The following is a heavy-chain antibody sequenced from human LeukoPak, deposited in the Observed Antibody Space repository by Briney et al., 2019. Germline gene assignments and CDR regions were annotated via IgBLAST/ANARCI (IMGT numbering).Heavy chain of an antibody. CDR3: ARSSRSGLLFYYYYYYMDV. Sequence: GASVKVSCKASGYTFTSYYMHWVRQAPGQGLEWMGIINPSGGSTSYAQKFQGRVTMTRDMSTSTVYMELSSLRSEDTAVYYCARSSRSGLLFYYYYYYMDVWGKGTMVTVSS. J-gene: IGHJ6*03. CDR1: GYTFTSYY. V-gene: IGHV1-46*01. D-gene: IGHD6-13*01. CDR2: INPSGGST.